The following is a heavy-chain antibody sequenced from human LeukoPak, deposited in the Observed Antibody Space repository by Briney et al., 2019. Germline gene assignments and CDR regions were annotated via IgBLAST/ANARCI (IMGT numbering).Heavy chain of an antibody. CDR3: ARETPRRGETRDGYR. D-gene: IGHD5-24*01. V-gene: IGHV3-30*02. CDR1: GFTFSSYG. J-gene: IGHJ4*02. Sequence: GGSLRLSCAASGFTFSSYGMHWVRQAPGKGLEWVAFIRYDGSNKYYADSVKGRFTISRDNPKNLLFLQINSLRVEDTAVYYCARETPRRGETRDGYRWGQGTVVTVSS. CDR2: IRYDGSNK.